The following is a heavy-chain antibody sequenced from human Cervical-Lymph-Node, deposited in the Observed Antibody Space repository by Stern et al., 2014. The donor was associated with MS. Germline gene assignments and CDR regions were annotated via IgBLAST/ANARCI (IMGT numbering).Heavy chain of an antibody. J-gene: IGHJ6*02. CDR1: GYSFTSHW. V-gene: IGHV5-51*01. CDR2: IYPGDSDT. Sequence: VQLVQSGAEVKKPGESLKISCKGSGYSFTSHWIGWVRQMPGKGLEWMGMIYPGDSDTRYSPSFQGQVTISADKSLRPAHLQWSSLKASDTAIYYCARHQTDYKGRDYYYYGMDVWGQGTTVTVSS. D-gene: IGHD4-11*01. CDR3: ARHQTDYKGRDYYYYGMDV.